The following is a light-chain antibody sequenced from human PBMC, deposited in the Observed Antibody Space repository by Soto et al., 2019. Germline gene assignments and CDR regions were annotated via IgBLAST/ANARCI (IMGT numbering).Light chain of an antibody. V-gene: IGKV3-11*01. J-gene: IGKJ4*01. CDR3: QQRSNLLT. CDR2: DAS. Sequence: EIVLTQSPGTLSLSPWERATLSCRASQSVSSSYLAWYQQKPGQAPRLLIYDASNRATGIPARFSGSGSGTDFTLTISSLEPEDFAVYYCQQRSNLLTFGGGTKVHIK. CDR1: QSVSSSY.